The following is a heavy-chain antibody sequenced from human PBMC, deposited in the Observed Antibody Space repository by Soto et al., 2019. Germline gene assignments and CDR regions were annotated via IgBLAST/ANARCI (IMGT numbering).Heavy chain of an antibody. J-gene: IGHJ6*02. CDR1: GFSLSNARVG. D-gene: IGHD3-3*01. V-gene: IGHV2-26*01. CDR2: IFSNDEK. Sequence: SGPTLVNPTETLTLTCTVSGFSLSNARVGVSWIRQPPGKALEWLAHIFSNDEKSYSTSLKSRLTISKDTSKSQVVLTMTNMDPVDTATYYCARAPGITISSGGMGVWGQGTTVTVS. CDR3: ARAPGITISSGGMGV.